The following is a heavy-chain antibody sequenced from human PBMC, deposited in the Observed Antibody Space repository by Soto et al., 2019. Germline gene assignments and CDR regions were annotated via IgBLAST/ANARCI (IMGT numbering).Heavy chain of an antibody. CDR1: GGSFSGYY. V-gene: IGHV4-34*01. J-gene: IGHJ5*02. Sequence: QVQLQQWGAGLLKPSETLSLTCAVYGGSFSGYYWSWIRQPPGKGLEWIGEINHSGSTNYNPSLKSRVTISVDTSKNQFYLKLSSVTAADTAVYYCARGWGDIVVVPAAIVRFDPWGQGTLVTVSS. CDR3: ARGWGDIVVVPAAIVRFDP. CDR2: INHSGST. D-gene: IGHD2-2*01.